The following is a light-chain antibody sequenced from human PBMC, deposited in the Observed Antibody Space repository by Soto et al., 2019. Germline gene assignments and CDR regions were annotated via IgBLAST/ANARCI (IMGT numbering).Light chain of an antibody. CDR2: GAS. CDR3: QHYNNWPPGRT. J-gene: IGKJ1*01. CDR1: QSVSSN. V-gene: IGKV3-15*01. Sequence: EIVMTRSPATLSVSPGERATLSCRASQSVSSNLARYQQKPGQAPRLLIYGASTRATGIPARFSGSGSGTEFTLTISSLQSEDSALYYCQHYNNWPPGRTFGQGTKVDI.